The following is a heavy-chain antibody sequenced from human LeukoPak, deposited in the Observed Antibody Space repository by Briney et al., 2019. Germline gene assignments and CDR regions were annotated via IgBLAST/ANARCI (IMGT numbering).Heavy chain of an antibody. J-gene: IGHJ3*02. Sequence: SVKVSCKASGGTFSSYPFTWVRQAPGQGLEWMGEITPIFGAANYAQTFQGRVTITADESTSTVFMELSSLRSDDTAFYYCARGSAVAGSSDAFDIWGQGTMVTVSS. CDR3: ARGSAVAGSSDAFDI. D-gene: IGHD6-19*01. V-gene: IGHV1-69*01. CDR1: GGTFSSYP. CDR2: ITPIFGAA.